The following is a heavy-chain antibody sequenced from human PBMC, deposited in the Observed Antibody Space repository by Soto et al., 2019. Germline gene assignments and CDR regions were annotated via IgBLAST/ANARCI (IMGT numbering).Heavy chain of an antibody. CDR3: ARGRGTMVRGFIRIYYMDV. CDR1: GGSFSGYY. J-gene: IGHJ6*03. V-gene: IGHV4-34*01. D-gene: IGHD3-10*01. CDR2: INHSGST. Sequence: SETLSLTCAVYGGSFSGYYWSWIRQPPGKGLEWIGEINHSGSTNYNPSLKSRVTISVDTSKNQFSLKLSSVTAADTAVYYCARGRGTMVRGFIRIYYMDVWGKGTTVTVSS.